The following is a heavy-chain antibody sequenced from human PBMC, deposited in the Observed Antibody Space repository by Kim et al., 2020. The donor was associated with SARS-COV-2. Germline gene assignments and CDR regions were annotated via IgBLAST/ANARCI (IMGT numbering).Heavy chain of an antibody. J-gene: IGHJ4*02. D-gene: IGHD3-10*01. CDR3: ARDRGGSGYYLDF. Sequence: GGSLRLSCVVSGFTFSSHGMHWVRQAPGKGLEWVAVISFDGTRIYYADSVKGRFTISRDDSKYTLYLQMNNLRAEDTALYYCARDRGGSGYYLDFWGQGT. CDR2: ISFDGTRI. V-gene: IGHV3-30*03. CDR1: GFTFSSHG.